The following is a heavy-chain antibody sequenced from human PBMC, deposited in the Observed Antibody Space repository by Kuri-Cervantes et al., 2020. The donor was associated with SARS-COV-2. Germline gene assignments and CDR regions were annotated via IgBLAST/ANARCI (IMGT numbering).Heavy chain of an antibody. CDR3: ARDTYYDFWSGYYPRDAFDI. J-gene: IGHJ3*02. V-gene: IGHV3-7*01. D-gene: IGHD3-3*01. Sequence: GESLKISCAASGFTFSSYWMSWVRQAPGKGLEWVANIKQDGSEKYYVDSVKGRFTISRDNAKNSLYLQMSSLRAEDTAVYYCARDTYYDFWSGYYPRDAFDIWGQGTMVTVSS. CDR1: GFTFSSYW. CDR2: IKQDGSEK.